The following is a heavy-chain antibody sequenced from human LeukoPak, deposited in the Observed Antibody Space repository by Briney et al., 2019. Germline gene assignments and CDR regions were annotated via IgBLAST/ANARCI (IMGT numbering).Heavy chain of an antibody. V-gene: IGHV4-34*01. D-gene: IGHD4/OR15-4a*01. CDR3: ARGVRRLDP. CDR2: INHSGST. J-gene: IGHJ5*02. Sequence: SETLSLTCAVYGGSFSGYYWSWIRQPPGKGLEWIGEINHSGSTNYNPSLKSRVTISVDTSKNQFSLKLSSVTAADTAVYYCARGVRRLDPWGQGTLATVSS. CDR1: GGSFSGYY.